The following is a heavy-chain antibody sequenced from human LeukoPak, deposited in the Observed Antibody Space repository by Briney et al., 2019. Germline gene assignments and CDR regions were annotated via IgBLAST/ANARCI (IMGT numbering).Heavy chain of an antibody. J-gene: IGHJ6*02. CDR3: AREGGFGVVIIYYGMDV. CDR2: ISYDGSSK. V-gene: IGHV3-30-3*01. D-gene: IGHD3-3*01. Sequence: GRSLRLSCAASGFTFSSYAMHWVRQAPGKGLEWVAVISYDGSSKYYADSVKGRFTISRDNSENTLYLQMNSLRAEDTAVYYCAREGGFGVVIIYYGMDVWGQGTTVTVSS. CDR1: GFTFSSYA.